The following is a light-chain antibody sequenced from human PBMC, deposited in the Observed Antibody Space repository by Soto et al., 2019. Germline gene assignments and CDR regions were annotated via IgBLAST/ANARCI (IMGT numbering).Light chain of an antibody. CDR2: DVS. Sequence: QSVLTQPPSVSAAPGQKVTISCSGSSSNIGNNYVSWYQQHPGKAPKLMIYDVSNRPSGVSNRFSGSKSGNTASLTISGLQAEDEADYYCSSYTSSSTLNVVFGGGTKVTVL. V-gene: IGLV2-14*01. J-gene: IGLJ2*01. CDR3: SSYTSSSTLNVV. CDR1: SSNIGNNY.